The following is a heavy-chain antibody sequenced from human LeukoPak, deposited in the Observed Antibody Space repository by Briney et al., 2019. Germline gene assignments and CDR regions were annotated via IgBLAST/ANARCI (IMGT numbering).Heavy chain of an antibody. CDR3: ARWGTYYYDSSGYYSYYFDY. CDR2: IYPGDSDT. Sequence: GESLKISCKGSGYSFTSYWIGWVRQMPGKGLEWMGIIYPGDSDTRYSPSFQGQVTISADKSISTAYLQWSSLKASDTAMYYCARWGTYYYDSSGYYSYYFDYWGQGTLVTVS. D-gene: IGHD3-22*01. CDR1: GYSFTSYW. J-gene: IGHJ4*02. V-gene: IGHV5-51*01.